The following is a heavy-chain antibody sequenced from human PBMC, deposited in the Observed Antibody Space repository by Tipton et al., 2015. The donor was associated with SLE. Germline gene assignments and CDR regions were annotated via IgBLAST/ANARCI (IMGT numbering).Heavy chain of an antibody. J-gene: IGHJ6*02. Sequence: TLSLTCTVSGGSISNYYWSWIRQPPGKGLEWIGSIYYTGMTYYNPSLKSRVTISVDTSKNQFSLKLTSVTAADTAVYYCARLKIPTADKDYYGMDVWGQGTTVTVSS. D-gene: IGHD6-13*01. CDR3: ARLKIPTADKDYYGMDV. CDR1: GGSISNYY. V-gene: IGHV4-39*01. CDR2: IYYTGMT.